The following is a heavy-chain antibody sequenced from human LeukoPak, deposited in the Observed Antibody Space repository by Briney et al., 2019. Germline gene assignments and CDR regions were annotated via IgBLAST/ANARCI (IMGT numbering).Heavy chain of an antibody. CDR1: GYTFNGYY. CDR3: GRSRMSDAFDV. D-gene: IGHD2-2*01. V-gene: IGHV1-2*02. J-gene: IGHJ3*01. CDR2: INPNIGDR. Sequence: ASVKVPCKASGYTFNGYYMHWVRQAPGQGLEWMGWINPNIGDRNYAQKFQGRVTMTRDTSISTAYMELSRLRSDDTALYYSGRSRMSDAFDVWGQGTMVTVSS.